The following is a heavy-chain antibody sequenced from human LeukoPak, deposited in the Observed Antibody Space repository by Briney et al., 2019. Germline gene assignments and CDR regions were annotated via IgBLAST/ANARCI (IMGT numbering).Heavy chain of an antibody. CDR3: GTLLSNGPFDY. CDR1: GYTFTGYY. CDR2: IYPNSGAT. Sequence: GASVTVSCKSSGYTFTGYYMHWVRQAPGQGLEWMGWIYPNSGATKYAQKFQGRVTMTRDTSISTAYKELSGLRSDDTAVYYCGTLLSNGPFDYWGQGSLVTVSS. J-gene: IGHJ4*02. V-gene: IGHV1-2*02.